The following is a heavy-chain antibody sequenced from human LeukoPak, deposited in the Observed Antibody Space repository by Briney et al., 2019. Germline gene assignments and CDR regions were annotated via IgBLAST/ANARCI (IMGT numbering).Heavy chain of an antibody. D-gene: IGHD6-6*01. CDR2: INHSGST. CDR1: GGSFSGYY. V-gene: IGHV4-34*01. CDR3: ASRIAARDY. Sequence: SETLSLTCAVYGGSFSGYYWSWIRQPPGKGLEWIGEINHSGSTNYNPSLKSRVTISVDTPKNQFSLKLSSVTAADTAVYYCASRIAARDYWGQGTLVTVSS. J-gene: IGHJ4*02.